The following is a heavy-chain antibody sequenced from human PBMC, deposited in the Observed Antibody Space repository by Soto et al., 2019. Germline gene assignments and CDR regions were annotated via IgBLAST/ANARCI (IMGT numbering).Heavy chain of an antibody. D-gene: IGHD3-22*01. CDR1: GGTFSSYA. V-gene: IGHV1-69*13. CDR2: IIPIFGTA. Sequence: SVKVSCKASGGTFSSYAISWVRQAPGQGLEWMGGIIPIFGTANYAQKFQGRVTITADESTSTAYMELSSLGSEDTAVYYCARYYYDSSGYYYYYYGMDVWGQGTTVTVSS. J-gene: IGHJ6*02. CDR3: ARYYYDSSGYYYYYYGMDV.